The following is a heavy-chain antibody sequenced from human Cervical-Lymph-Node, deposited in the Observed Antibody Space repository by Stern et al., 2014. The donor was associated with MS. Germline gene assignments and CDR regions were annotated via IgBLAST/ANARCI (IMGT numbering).Heavy chain of an antibody. CDR3: TTDLVYADY. CDR2: MKSKSAGETT. D-gene: IGHD2-2*01. CDR1: GSTFRNAW. J-gene: IGHJ4*02. V-gene: IGHV3-15*01. Sequence: EVQLVQSGGGFVKPGESLRLSCAASGSTFRNAWINWVRQTPGKGLEWVGRMKSKSAGETTDYAAPVKGRFTISRDDSNNTLYLQMNSLKTEDTAVYYCTTDLVYADYWGQGTLVTVSS.